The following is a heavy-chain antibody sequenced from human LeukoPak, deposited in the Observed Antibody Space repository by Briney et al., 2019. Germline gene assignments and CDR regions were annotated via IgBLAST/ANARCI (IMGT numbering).Heavy chain of an antibody. D-gene: IGHD5-12*01. CDR1: GGSISSSSYY. J-gene: IGHJ6*03. CDR2: ICYSGST. V-gene: IGHV4-39*01. CDR3: ASSYSGYDWSDYYYYYMDV. Sequence: SETLSLTCTVSGGSISSSSYYWGWIRQPPGKGLEWIGSICYSGSTYYNPSLKSRVTISVDTSKNQFSLKLSSVTAADTAVYYCASSYSGYDWSDYYYYYMDVWGKGTTVTVSS.